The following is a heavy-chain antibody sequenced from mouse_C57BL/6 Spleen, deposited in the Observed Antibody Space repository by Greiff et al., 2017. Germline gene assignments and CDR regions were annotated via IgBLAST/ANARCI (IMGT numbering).Heavy chain of an antibody. V-gene: IGHV1-82*01. Sequence: QVQLQQSGPELVKPGASVKISCKASGYAFRSTWLNWVKQRPGKGLEWIGRIYPGDVDPNYNGKFKGKATLTADKSSSTAYMQLSSLTSEDSAVDFGARAPTGTWFAYWGQGTLVTVSA. CDR1: GYAFRSTW. CDR3: ARAPTGTWFAY. CDR2: IYPGDVDP. J-gene: IGHJ3*01. D-gene: IGHD4-1*01.